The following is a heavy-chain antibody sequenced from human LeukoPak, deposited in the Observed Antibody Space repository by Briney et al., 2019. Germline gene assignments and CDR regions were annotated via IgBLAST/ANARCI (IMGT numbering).Heavy chain of an antibody. Sequence: ASVKVSCKASGYTFTSYGISWVRQAPGQGLEWMGWMSAYNGNTNYAQKLQGRVTMTTDTSASTAYMELRSLRSDDTAVYYCAGDYSGSLDYWGQGTLVTVSS. CDR3: AGDYSGSLDY. CDR2: MSAYNGNT. J-gene: IGHJ4*02. V-gene: IGHV1-18*01. CDR1: GYTFTSYG. D-gene: IGHD1-26*01.